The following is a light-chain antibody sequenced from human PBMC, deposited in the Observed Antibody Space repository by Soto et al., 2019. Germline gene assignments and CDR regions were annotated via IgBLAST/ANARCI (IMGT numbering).Light chain of an antibody. V-gene: IGKV3-20*01. Sequence: ESVLTQSPGTISFAPVSRSNLSFRASQSVSSSYLAWYQQKPGQAPRLLIYAASTRATGIPATFSGSGSGTEFSLTISSLQSEDFAVYYCQNYGTSPSTCGKGTRREIK. CDR2: AAS. J-gene: IGKJ5*01. CDR3: QNYGTSPST. CDR1: QSVSSSY.